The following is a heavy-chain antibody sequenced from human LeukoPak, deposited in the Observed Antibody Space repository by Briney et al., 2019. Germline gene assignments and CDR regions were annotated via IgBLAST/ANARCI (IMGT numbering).Heavy chain of an antibody. J-gene: IGHJ4*02. CDR2: ISGSGDSV. D-gene: IGHD5-18*01. V-gene: IGHV3-23*01. Sequence: GGSLRLSCAASGFTFTNYEMSWVRQAPGKGLEWPSSISGSGDSVFYADSVKGRFTISRDNSLNTLHLQMNSLRAEDTAFYYCGKGNTASRPGFVDWGQGTLVTVSS. CDR3: GKGNTASRPGFVD. CDR1: GFTFTNYE.